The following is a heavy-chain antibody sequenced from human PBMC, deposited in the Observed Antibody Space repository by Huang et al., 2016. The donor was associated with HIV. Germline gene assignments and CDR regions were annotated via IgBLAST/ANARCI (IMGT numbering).Heavy chain of an antibody. CDR3: ARQDTSGWYADPYYFDY. Sequence: QLQLQESGPGLVKPSETLSLTCTVSGGSISTSGYYWGWIRQPPGKGLEWSGSIYYSGSNSYNPSLKSRVTISVDTSKSQFSLKRSSVTAADTAVYYCARQDTSGWYADPYYFDYWGQGTLVTVSS. CDR1: GGSISTSGYY. CDR2: IYYSGSN. J-gene: IGHJ4*02. V-gene: IGHV4-39*01. D-gene: IGHD6-19*01.